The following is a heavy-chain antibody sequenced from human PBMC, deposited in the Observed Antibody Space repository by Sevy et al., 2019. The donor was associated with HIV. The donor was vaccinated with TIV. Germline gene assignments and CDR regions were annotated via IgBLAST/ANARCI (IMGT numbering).Heavy chain of an antibody. D-gene: IGHD6-19*01. CDR3: AGQTSGWYDWFDP. Sequence: ASVKVSYKASGYTFIGYYIHWLRQAPGQGLEWIGRINPSSGGTKYTQKFQGRVTVTTDMSVSTAYMELIGLRSDDTAMYYCAGQTSGWYDWFDPWGQGTLVTVSS. CDR2: INPSSGGT. J-gene: IGHJ5*02. V-gene: IGHV1-2*06. CDR1: GYTFIGYY.